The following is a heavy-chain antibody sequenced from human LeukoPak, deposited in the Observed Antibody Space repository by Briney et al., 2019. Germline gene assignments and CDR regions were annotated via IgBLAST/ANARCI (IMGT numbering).Heavy chain of an antibody. CDR2: ISSSSSYI. CDR3: ARVRGGSGRSYAADAFDI. J-gene: IGHJ3*02. D-gene: IGHD1-26*01. CDR1: GFTFSSYS. Sequence: GGSLRLSCAASGFTFSSYSMNWVRQAPGKGLEWVSSISSSSSYINYADSVRGRFTISRDNSKNTLYLQMNSLRAEDTAVYYCARVRGGSGRSYAADAFDIRGQGTMVTVSS. V-gene: IGHV3-21*01.